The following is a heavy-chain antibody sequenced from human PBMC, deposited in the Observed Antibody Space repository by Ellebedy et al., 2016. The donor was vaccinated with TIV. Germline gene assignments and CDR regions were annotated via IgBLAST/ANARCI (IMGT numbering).Heavy chain of an antibody. CDR2: ISSTSGTIK. J-gene: IGHJ4*02. V-gene: IGHV3-11*01. Sequence: GESLKISCAASGFTFSDYYMSWFRQAPGKGLEWVSYISSTSGTIKYYADSVKGRFTISRDNAKNSLYLQVNSLRAEDTAVYYCTRVKLGSTLGRPFDYWGQGTLVTVSS. CDR3: TRVKLGSTLGRPFDY. CDR1: GFTFSDYY. D-gene: IGHD1-26*01.